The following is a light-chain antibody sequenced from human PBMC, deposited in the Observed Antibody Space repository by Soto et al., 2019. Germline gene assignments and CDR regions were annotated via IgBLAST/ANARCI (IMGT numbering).Light chain of an antibody. CDR1: GSSIGTNT. Sequence: QSVLTQPPSASGTPGQRVTISCSGSGSSIGTNTVNWYRQLPGTAPKLLIYGNNQRPSGVPDRFSGSKSGTSASLAISGLQSEDEAEYYCAAWDGSLNNVLFGEGTKLTVL. J-gene: IGLJ2*01. CDR3: AAWDGSLNNVL. V-gene: IGLV1-44*01. CDR2: GNN.